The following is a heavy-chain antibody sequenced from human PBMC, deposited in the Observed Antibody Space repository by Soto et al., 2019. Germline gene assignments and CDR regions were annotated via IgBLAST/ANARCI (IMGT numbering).Heavy chain of an antibody. CDR3: ARGPKSYYYGSGRGYYYGMDV. V-gene: IGHV4-34*01. Sequence: ASETLSLTCAVYGGSFSGYYWSWIRQPPGKGLEWIGEINHSGSTNYNPSLKSRVTISVDASKNQFSLKLSSVTAADTAVYYCARGPKSYYYGSGRGYYYGMDVWGQGTTVTVSS. CDR2: INHSGST. J-gene: IGHJ6*02. D-gene: IGHD3-10*01. CDR1: GGSFSGYY.